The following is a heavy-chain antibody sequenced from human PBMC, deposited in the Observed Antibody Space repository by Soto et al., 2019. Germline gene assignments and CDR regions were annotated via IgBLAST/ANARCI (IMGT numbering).Heavy chain of an antibody. Sequence: QVQLVQSGAEVKKPGASVKVSCKASGYTFTSYGISWVRQAPGQGLAWMGWISAYNGNTNYAQKLQGGVTMTTDPSTSPAYMERRGLRPDGRAVYYCARDLGAAAASEWGQGTLVTVSS. CDR3: ARDLGAAAASE. D-gene: IGHD6-13*01. J-gene: IGHJ4*02. V-gene: IGHV1-18*01. CDR1: GYTFTSYG. CDR2: ISAYNGNT.